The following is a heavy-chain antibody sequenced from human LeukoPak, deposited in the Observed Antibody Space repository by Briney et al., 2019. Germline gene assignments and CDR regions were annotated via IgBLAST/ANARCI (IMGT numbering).Heavy chain of an antibody. J-gene: IGHJ4*02. CDR1: GFMFSTYA. V-gene: IGHV3-23*01. D-gene: IGHD3-16*02. CDR3: ARDLGYPDY. CDR2: MSERGGLT. Sequence: GGSLRLSCAASGFMFSTYAMSWVRQVPGKGLEWVSSMSERGGLTYYADSVKGRFTVSRDNSMNTLYLQMNSLRAADTAIYFCARDLGYPDYWGQGTLVAVSS.